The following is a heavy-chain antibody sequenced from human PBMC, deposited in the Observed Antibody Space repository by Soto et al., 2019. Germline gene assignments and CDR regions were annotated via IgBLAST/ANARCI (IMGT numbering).Heavy chain of an antibody. Sequence: PSETLSLTCAVYGGSFSGYYWSWIRQPPGKGLEWIGEINHSGSTNYILSLKSRVTISVDTSKNQFSLKLRSVTAADTAVYYCARGPGWNDSSAQFDYWGQGTLVTVSS. J-gene: IGHJ4*02. CDR2: INHSGST. V-gene: IGHV4-34*01. CDR1: GGSFSGYY. CDR3: ARGPGWNDSSAQFDY. D-gene: IGHD1-1*01.